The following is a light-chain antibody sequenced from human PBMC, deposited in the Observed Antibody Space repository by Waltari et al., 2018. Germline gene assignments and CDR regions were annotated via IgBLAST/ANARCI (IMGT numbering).Light chain of an antibody. J-gene: IGLJ3*02. Sequence: QSVLTQPPSASGTPGQRVTISCSGSSSNIGSNNVNWYQQLPGTTPKLLIYDNDQRPSGVPDRFSGSKSGTSASLAISGLQSEDESDYYCAAWDDSLNGFWVFGGGTKLTVL. CDR2: DND. V-gene: IGLV1-44*01. CDR1: SSNIGSNN. CDR3: AAWDDSLNGFWV.